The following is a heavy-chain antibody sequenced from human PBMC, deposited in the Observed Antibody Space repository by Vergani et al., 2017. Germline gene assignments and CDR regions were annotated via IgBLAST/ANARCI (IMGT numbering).Heavy chain of an antibody. CDR1: GITFWKFG. CDR2: ISWNSGAV. D-gene: IGHD6-13*01. J-gene: IGHJ2*01. V-gene: IGHV3-9*01. CDR3: VIDISASGNYWYFDL. Sequence: EVDLVESGGGLAQPGGSLRLSCEASGITFWKFGMHWVRQGPGKGLEWVSGISWNSGAVDYADSVRGRFTISRDNAKNSLFLEMNSLRFEDTALYYCVIDISASGNYWYFDLLGRGTLVAVSS.